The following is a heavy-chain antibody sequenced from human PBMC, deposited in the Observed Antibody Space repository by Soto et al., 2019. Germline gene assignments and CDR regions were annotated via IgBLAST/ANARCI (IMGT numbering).Heavy chain of an antibody. D-gene: IGHD5-18*01. CDR3: AGVGVDTAMVDGGYYYYAMDV. CDR2: INTDGSST. J-gene: IGHJ6*02. Sequence: GGSLRLSCAASGFTFSSYWMHWVRQAPGKGLLWVSRINTDGSSTRYADSVKGRFTISRDNAKNTLYLQMNSLRAEDAAVYYCAGVGVDTAMVDGGYYYYAMDVWGQGTTVTVSS. CDR1: GFTFSSYW. V-gene: IGHV3-74*01.